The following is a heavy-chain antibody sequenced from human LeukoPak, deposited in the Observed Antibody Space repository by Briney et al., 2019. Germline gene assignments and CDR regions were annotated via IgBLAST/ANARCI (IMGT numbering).Heavy chain of an antibody. CDR2: ISSSSSYI. J-gene: IGHJ4*02. CDR3: ARGAPAFMYPPDY. D-gene: IGHD2-2*01. V-gene: IGHV3-21*01. CDR1: GFTFSSHS. Sequence: GGSLRLSCAASGFTFSSHSMNWVRQAPGKGLEWVSSISSSSSYIYYADSVKGRFTISRDNAKNSLYLQMNSLRAEDTAVYYCARGAPAFMYPPDYWGQGTLVTVSS.